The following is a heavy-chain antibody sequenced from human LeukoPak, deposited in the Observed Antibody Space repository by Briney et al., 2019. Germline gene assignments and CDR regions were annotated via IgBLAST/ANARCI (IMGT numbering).Heavy chain of an antibody. CDR2: ISAYNGNT. Sequence: ASVKVSCKASGYTFTSYGISWVRQAPGQGLEWMGWISAYNGNTNYAQKLQGRVTMTTDTSTSTAYMELRSLRSDDTAVYYCARDRCSGTSCLLSNFDYWGQGTLVTVSS. V-gene: IGHV1-18*01. J-gene: IGHJ4*02. CDR1: GYTFTSYG. CDR3: ARDRCSGTSCLLSNFDY. D-gene: IGHD2-2*01.